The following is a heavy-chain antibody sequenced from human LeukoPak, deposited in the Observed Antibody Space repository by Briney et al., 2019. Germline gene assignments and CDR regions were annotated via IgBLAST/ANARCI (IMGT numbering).Heavy chain of an antibody. Sequence: GGSLRLSCAASGFTFSSYSMTWVRQAPGEGLEWVSAISPSGGTTYYADSVKGRFSISRDNSKNTLWLQMNSLRAEDTAVYYCASYRKDDSGWYTDSWGQGTLVTVSS. D-gene: IGHD6-19*01. J-gene: IGHJ4*02. CDR1: GFTFSSYS. V-gene: IGHV3-23*01. CDR2: ISPSGGTT. CDR3: ASYRKDDSGWYTDS.